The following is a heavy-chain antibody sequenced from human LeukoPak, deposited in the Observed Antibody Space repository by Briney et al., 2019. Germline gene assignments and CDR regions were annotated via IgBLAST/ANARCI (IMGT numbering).Heavy chain of an antibody. CDR1: GFTFSSYA. J-gene: IGHJ4*02. Sequence: GRSLRLSCAASGFTFSSYAMHWVRQAPGKGLEWVAVISYDGSNKYYADSVKGRFTVSRDNSKNTLYLQMNSLRAEDTAVYYCAKSAVSGHHYFDYWGQGTLVTVSS. V-gene: IGHV3-30-3*01. CDR2: ISYDGSNK. D-gene: IGHD6-19*01. CDR3: AKSAVSGHHYFDY.